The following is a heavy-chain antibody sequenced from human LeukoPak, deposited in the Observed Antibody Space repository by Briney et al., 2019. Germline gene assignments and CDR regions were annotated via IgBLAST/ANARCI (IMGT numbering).Heavy chain of an antibody. Sequence: GSLRLSCAASGFTFSSYAMHWVRQAPGKGLEYVSAISSNGGSTYYANSVKGRFTISRDNSKNTLYLQMGSLRAEDMAVYYCARGSSSRYGWDYWGQGTLVTVSS. J-gene: IGHJ4*02. CDR2: ISSNGGST. CDR1: GFTFSSYA. V-gene: IGHV3-64*01. D-gene: IGHD6-13*01. CDR3: ARGSSSRYGWDY.